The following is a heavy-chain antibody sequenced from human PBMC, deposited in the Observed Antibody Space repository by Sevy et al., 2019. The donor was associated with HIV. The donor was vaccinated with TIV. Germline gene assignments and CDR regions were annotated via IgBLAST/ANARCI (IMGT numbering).Heavy chain of an antibody. CDR2: ISSSSSYI. D-gene: IGHD4-4*01. V-gene: IGHV3-21*01. Sequence: GGSLRLSCVASGFTFSSYSMNWVRQAPGKGLEWVSSISSSSSYIYYADSVKGRFTISRDNAKNSLYLQMNSLRAEDTAVYYCARDKKYTVTTSSRRWDNYYYYYGMDVWGQGTTVTVSS. CDR1: GFTFSSYS. CDR3: ARDKKYTVTTSSRRWDNYYYYYGMDV. J-gene: IGHJ6*02.